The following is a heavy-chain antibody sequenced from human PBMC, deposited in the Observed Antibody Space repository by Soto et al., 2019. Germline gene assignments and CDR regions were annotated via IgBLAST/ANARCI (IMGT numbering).Heavy chain of an antibody. CDR2: IQSKADGGTT. CDR3: VRGLNWNDNY. D-gene: IGHD1-1*01. Sequence: EVQLVESGGGLVKPGGSLRLSCAASGFTINDAWMTWVRQAPGKGLEWVGRIQSKADGGTTHYAAPVRGRFTVSTEDSKNTLYLERNSLKTDDTAVYYCVRGLNWNDNYWGQGTLVTVSS. CDR1: GFTINDAW. V-gene: IGHV3-15*01. J-gene: IGHJ4*02.